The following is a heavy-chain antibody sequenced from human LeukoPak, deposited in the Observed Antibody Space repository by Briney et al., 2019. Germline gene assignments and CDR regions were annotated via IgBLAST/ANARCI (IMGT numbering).Heavy chain of an antibody. CDR2: ITSSSNYI. D-gene: IGHD3-10*01. CDR1: GYTFSSYN. CDR3: ARDCWDYGSGSYCGIDY. V-gene: IGHV3-21*03. J-gene: IGHJ4*02. Sequence: GGSLRLTCADSGYTFSSYNMNWVRQAPGKGLDWVSSITSSSNYIYYAHSVKGRFTISIDNAKNILYLQMNSPRAEDTTVYYCARDCWDYGSGSYCGIDYWGQGTLVTVSS.